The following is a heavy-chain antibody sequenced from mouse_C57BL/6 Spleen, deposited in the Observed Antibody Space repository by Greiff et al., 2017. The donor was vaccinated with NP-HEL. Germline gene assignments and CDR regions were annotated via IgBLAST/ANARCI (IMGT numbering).Heavy chain of an antibody. J-gene: IGHJ3*01. Sequence: DVHLVESGGGLVKPGGSLKLSCAASGFTFSSYAMSWVRQTPEKRLEWVATISDGGSYTYYPDNVKGRFTISRDNAKNNLYLQMSHLKSEDTAMYYCAGEYEYRGFAYWGQGTLVTVSA. CDR3: AGEYEYRGFAY. D-gene: IGHD2-10*02. CDR1: GFTFSSYA. V-gene: IGHV5-4*01. CDR2: ISDGGSYT.